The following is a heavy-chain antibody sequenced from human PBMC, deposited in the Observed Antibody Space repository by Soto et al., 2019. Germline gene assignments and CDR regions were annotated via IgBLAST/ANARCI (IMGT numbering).Heavy chain of an antibody. Sequence: ASVKVSCKASGGTFSNSGISWVRQAPGQGLEWMGGIIPIFDTTNYAQKLQGRVTIIADEPTNTVYMELSNLSSVTAADTAVYYCARQDDYGGLRGWFDPWGQGTLVTVSS. CDR2: IIPIFDTT. V-gene: IGHV1-69*13. CDR3: ARQDDYGGLRGWFDP. D-gene: IGHD4-17*01. J-gene: IGHJ5*02. CDR1: GGTFSNSG.